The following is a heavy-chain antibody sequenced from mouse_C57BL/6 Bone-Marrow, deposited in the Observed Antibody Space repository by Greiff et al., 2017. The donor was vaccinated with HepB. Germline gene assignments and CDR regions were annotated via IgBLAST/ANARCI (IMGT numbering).Heavy chain of an antibody. Sequence: QVQLQQPGAELVKPGASVKLSCKASGYTFTSYWMHWVKQRPGQGLEWIGMIHPNSGSTNYNEKFKSKATLTVDKSSSTAYMQLSSLTSEDSAVYYSASAITTVVRWYFDVWGTGTTVTVSS. J-gene: IGHJ1*03. V-gene: IGHV1-64*01. D-gene: IGHD1-1*01. CDR2: IHPNSGST. CDR3: ASAITTVVRWYFDV. CDR1: GYTFTSYW.